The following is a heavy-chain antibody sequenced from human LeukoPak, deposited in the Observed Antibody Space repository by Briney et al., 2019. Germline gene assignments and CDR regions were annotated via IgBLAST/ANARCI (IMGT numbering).Heavy chain of an antibody. CDR1: GGSLSGYY. V-gene: IGHV4-34*01. J-gene: IGHJ4*02. CDR3: ARTDSSGYYGDY. CDR2: INHSGST. D-gene: IGHD3-22*01. Sequence: PSETLSLTCAVYGGSLSGYYWSWIRQPPGKGLEWIGEINHSGSTNYNPSLKSRVTISVDTSKNQFSLKLSSVTAADTAVYYCARTDSSGYYGDYWGQGTLVTVSS.